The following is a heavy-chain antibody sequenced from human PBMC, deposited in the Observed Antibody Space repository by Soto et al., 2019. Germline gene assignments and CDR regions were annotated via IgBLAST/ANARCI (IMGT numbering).Heavy chain of an antibody. D-gene: IGHD2-15*01. CDR3: AREENCSDGICYSEYFQR. CDR1: GYIFTAYS. V-gene: IGHV1-46*01. J-gene: IGHJ1*01. CDR2: AKPSGGST. Sequence: GASVKVSCKASGYIFTAYSMHWVRQAPGQGLEWMVVAKPSGGSTNYAQKFQGRTPMTRDTSTRTIYMDVSSLTSEDPAVYYCAREENCSDGICYSEYFQRWGQGTLVTVSS.